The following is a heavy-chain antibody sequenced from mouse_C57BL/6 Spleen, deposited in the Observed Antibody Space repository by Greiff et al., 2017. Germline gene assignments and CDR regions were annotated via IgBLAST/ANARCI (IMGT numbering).Heavy chain of an antibody. CDR1: GFTFSSYG. Sequence: ELKLMESGGDLVKPGGSLKLSCAASGFTFSSYGMSWVRQTPDKRLEWVATISSSSSYTNYPDSVKGRFTISRDNAKNTLYLQMSSLKSEDTVMYYCARLGDYYGRSSYFDYWGQGTTLTVST. V-gene: IGHV5-6*01. J-gene: IGHJ2*01. D-gene: IGHD1-1*01. CDR2: ISSSSSYT. CDR3: ARLGDYYGRSSYFDY.